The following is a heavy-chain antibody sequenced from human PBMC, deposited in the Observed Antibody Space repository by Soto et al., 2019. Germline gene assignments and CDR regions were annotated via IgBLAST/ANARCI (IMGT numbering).Heavy chain of an antibody. CDR1: GFTFSSYG. J-gene: IGHJ2*01. Sequence: QVQLVESGGGVVQPGRSLRLSCAASGFTFSSYGMHWVRQAPGKGLEWVAVISYDGSNKYYADSVKGRFTISRDNSKNTLYLQMNSLRAEDTAVYYCAKDHSSWYFDLWGRGILVTVSS. CDR3: AKDHSSWYFDL. CDR2: ISYDGSNK. V-gene: IGHV3-30*18.